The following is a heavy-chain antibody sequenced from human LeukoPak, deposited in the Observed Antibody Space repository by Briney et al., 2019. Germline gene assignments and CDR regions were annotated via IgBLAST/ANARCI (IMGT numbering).Heavy chain of an antibody. D-gene: IGHD6-13*01. J-gene: IGHJ4*02. Sequence: SETLSLTCTVSGGSISSYYWSWIRQPPGKGLEWIGYIYYSGSTNYSPSLKSRVTISVDPSKNQFSLKLSSVTAADTAVYYCARAASSWSLDYWGQGTLVTVSS. V-gene: IGHV4-59*01. CDR1: GGSISSYY. CDR3: ARAASSWSLDY. CDR2: IYYSGST.